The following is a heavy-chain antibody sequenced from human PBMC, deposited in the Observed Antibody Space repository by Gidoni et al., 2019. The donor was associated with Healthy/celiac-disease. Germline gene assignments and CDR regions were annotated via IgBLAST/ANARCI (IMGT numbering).Heavy chain of an antibody. Sequence: QVQLVQSAAEVKKPGSPVKVSCKASGGTFSSYAISWGRQAPGQGLEWMGGIIPIFGTANYAQKFQDRVTITADKTTSTAYMELSSLRSEDTAVYYCARDKYEWIQLWPYYYYYYMDVWGKGTTVTVSS. CDR3: ARDKYEWIQLWPYYYYYYMDV. CDR1: GGTFSSYA. CDR2: IIPIFGTA. V-gene: IGHV1-69*06. J-gene: IGHJ6*03. D-gene: IGHD5-18*01.